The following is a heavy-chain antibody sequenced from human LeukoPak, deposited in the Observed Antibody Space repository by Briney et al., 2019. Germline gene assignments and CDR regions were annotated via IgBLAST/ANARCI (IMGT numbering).Heavy chain of an antibody. V-gene: IGHV3-21*01. CDR1: GFTFSTFS. J-gene: IGHJ4*02. CDR3: ARGVSYGYGDY. D-gene: IGHD5-18*01. Sequence: GGSLRLSCAASGFTFSTFSISWVRQAPGKGLEWVSSISSSGTYIYYADSVKGRFTISRDNAKNSLYLQMNSLRAEDTAVYYCARGVSYGYGDYWGQGTLVTVSS. CDR2: ISSSGTYI.